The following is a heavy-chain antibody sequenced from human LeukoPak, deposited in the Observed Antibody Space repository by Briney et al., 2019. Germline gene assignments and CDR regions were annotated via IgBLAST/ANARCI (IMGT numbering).Heavy chain of an antibody. CDR1: GFTFSTSW. D-gene: IGHD5/OR15-5a*01. CDR3: ARPRVPVS. V-gene: IGHV3-7*01. J-gene: IGHJ5*02. CDR2: IKHDASET. Sequence: PGGSLRLSCAASGFTFSTSWMSWVRQAPGKGLEWVANIKHDASETNYVDSVKGRFTISRDNAKNSLYLQMNSLRAEDTAVYYCARPRVPVSWGQGTLVTVSS.